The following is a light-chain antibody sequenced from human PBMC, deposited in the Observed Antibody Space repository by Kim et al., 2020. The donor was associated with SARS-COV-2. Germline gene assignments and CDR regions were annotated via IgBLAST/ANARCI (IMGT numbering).Light chain of an antibody. CDR3: QQRTNWPLT. CDR1: QSVGSC. J-gene: IGKJ4*01. V-gene: IGKV3-11*01. CDR2: AAS. Sequence: EIVLTQSPATLSLSPGERATLSCRVSQSVGSCIAWYQQKPGQAPRLLIYAASNRATGIPARFSGSGSGTDFTLTISSLEPEDFAVYYCQQRTNWPLTFGGGTKVDIK.